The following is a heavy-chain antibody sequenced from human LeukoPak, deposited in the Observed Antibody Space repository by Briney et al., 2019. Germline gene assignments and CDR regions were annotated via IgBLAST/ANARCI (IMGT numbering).Heavy chain of an antibody. CDR2: IYYSGST. CDR3: ARERRGSGHNFDY. Sequence: SETLSLTCTVSGGSVSSGSYYWSWIRQPPGKGLEWIGYIYYSGSTNYNPSLKSRVTISVDTSKNQFSLKLSSVTAADTAVYCCARERRGSGHNFDYWGQGILVTVSS. CDR1: GGSVSSGSYY. J-gene: IGHJ4*02. V-gene: IGHV4-61*01. D-gene: IGHD6-19*01.